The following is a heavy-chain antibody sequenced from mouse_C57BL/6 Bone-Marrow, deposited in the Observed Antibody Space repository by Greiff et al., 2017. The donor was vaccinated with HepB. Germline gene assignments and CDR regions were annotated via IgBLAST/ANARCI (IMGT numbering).Heavy chain of an antibody. CDR1: GFTFSSYA. CDR3: TQYEDYGGYTMGY. D-gene: IGHD1-2*01. CDR2: ISIGGGYI. V-gene: IGHV5-9-1*02. J-gene: IGHJ4*01. Sequence: DVQLVESGAGLVKPGGSLKLSCAASGFTFSSYAMSWVRQTPEKRLEWVAYISIGGGYIYYAETVKGRFTISRDNARNTLYLQMRSLKSEDTAMYYFTQYEDYGGYTMGYWGQGTSVTVSS.